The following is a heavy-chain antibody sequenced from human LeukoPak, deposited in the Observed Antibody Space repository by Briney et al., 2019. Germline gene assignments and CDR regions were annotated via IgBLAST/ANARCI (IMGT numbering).Heavy chain of an antibody. D-gene: IGHD6-19*01. CDR1: GGSMRSYY. J-gene: IGHJ4*02. V-gene: IGHV4-4*07. CDR3: AGERIAVADY. CDR2: IYTSGST. Sequence: KPSETLSLTCTVSGGSMRSYYWSWIRQPPGKGLEWIGRIYTSGSTNYNPSLKSRVTMSVDTSKNQFSLKLSSVTAADTAVYYCAGERIAVADYWGQGTLVTVSS.